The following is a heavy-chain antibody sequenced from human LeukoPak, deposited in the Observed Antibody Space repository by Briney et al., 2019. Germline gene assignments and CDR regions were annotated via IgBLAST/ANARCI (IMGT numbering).Heavy chain of an antibody. Sequence: GGSLRLSCAASGFTFSSYAMSWVRQAPGKGLELVSAISGSGGSTYYADSVKGRFTISRDNSKNTLYLQMTSLRAEDTAVYYCAKDRLRITMVRGVIGINWFDPWGQGTLVTVSS. V-gene: IGHV3-23*01. CDR1: GFTFSSYA. D-gene: IGHD3-10*01. J-gene: IGHJ5*02. CDR3: AKDRLRITMVRGVIGINWFDP. CDR2: ISGSGGST.